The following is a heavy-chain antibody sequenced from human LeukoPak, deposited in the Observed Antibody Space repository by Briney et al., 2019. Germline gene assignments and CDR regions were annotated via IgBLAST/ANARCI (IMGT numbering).Heavy chain of an antibody. CDR3: ARDLDSYGSY. CDR1: GFTVSSNF. D-gene: IGHD5-18*01. CDR2: IYSDGST. V-gene: IGHV3-53*01. J-gene: IGHJ4*02. Sequence: GGSLRLSCAASGFTVSSNFMSWVRQAPGKGLEWVSVIYSDGSTYYADSVKGRFIISRDNSKNTLYLQMNSLRAEDTAVYYCARDLDSYGSYWGQGTLVTVSS.